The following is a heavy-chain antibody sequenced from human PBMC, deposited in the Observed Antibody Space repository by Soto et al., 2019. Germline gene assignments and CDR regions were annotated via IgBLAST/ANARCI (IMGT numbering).Heavy chain of an antibody. Sequence: GGSLRLSCAASGFTFRSYGMHWVRQAPGKGLEWVTLISYDGSDKYYADSVKGRFTISRDNSKNMLYLQMNSLGAEDTAVYYCAKDFGINWYYFDYWGQGTLVTVSS. CDR2: ISYDGSDK. CDR1: GFTFRSYG. V-gene: IGHV3-30*18. D-gene: IGHD1-1*01. J-gene: IGHJ4*02. CDR3: AKDFGINWYYFDY.